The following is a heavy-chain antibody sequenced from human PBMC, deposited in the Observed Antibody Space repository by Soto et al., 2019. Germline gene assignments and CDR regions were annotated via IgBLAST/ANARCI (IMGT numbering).Heavy chain of an antibody. J-gene: IGHJ3*02. CDR3: ARELPTNIVVVVVATRWGADAFDI. CDR2: ISYDGSNK. Sequence: QVQLVESGGGVVQPGRSLRLSCAASGFTFSSYAMHWVRQAPGKGLEWVAVISYDGSNKYYADSVKGRFTISRDNSKNTLYLQMNSLRAEDTAVYYCARELPTNIVVVVVATRWGADAFDIWGQGTMVTVSS. D-gene: IGHD2-15*01. V-gene: IGHV3-30-3*01. CDR1: GFTFSSYA.